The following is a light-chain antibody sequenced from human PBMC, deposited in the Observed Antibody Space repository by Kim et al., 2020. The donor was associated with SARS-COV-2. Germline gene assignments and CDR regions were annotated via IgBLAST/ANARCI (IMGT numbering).Light chain of an antibody. CDR1: SSDVGSYNL. V-gene: IGLV2-23*01. Sequence: GQSITISCTRNSSDVGSYNLVSWDQQHPGKAPKLIIYEGSKRPSGVSNRFSGSKSGNTASLTISGLQAEDEADYYCCSYAGSSTYVFGTGTKVTVL. J-gene: IGLJ1*01. CDR3: CSYAGSSTYV. CDR2: EGS.